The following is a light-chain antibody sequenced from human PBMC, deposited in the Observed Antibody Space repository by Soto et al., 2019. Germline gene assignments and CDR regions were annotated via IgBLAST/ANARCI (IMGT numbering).Light chain of an antibody. CDR1: QSIGSW. Sequence: DIQMTQSPSTLSASVGDRVTITCRASQSIGSWLAWYQQKPGKAPKVLIYKASTLESGVPSRFSGSGSGTEFNLTISSLQPDDFATYHCQQYYSYPLSFGGGTKVEIK. J-gene: IGKJ4*01. CDR3: QQYYSYPLS. CDR2: KAS. V-gene: IGKV1-5*03.